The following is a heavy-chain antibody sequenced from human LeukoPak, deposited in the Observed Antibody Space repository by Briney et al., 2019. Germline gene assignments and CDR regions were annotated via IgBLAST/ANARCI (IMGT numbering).Heavy chain of an antibody. V-gene: IGHV3-48*01. CDR1: GFTFDAYA. D-gene: IGHD3-16*02. CDR3: AREGIIWGTYRYFGY. CDR2: ITSSSSTI. Sequence: GGSLRLSCAASGFTFDAYAMNWVRQAPGKGLEWLSYITSSSSTIYYADSVKGRFTISRDNAKNSLYLQMNSLRAEDTAVYYCAREGIIWGTYRYFGYWGQGTLVTVSS. J-gene: IGHJ4*02.